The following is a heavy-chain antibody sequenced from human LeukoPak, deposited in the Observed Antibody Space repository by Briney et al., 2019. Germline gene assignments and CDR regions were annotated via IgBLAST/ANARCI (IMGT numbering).Heavy chain of an antibody. CDR3: VRDVVSYDSSGYYYVSDAFDI. Sequence: SETLSLTCTVSGGSISSYYWSWIRQPPGKGLEWIGYIYYSGSTNYNPSLKSRVTISVDTSKNQFSLKLSSVTAADTAVYYCVRDVVSYDSSGYYYVSDAFDIWGQGTMVTVSS. D-gene: IGHD3-22*01. CDR1: GGSISSYY. CDR2: IYYSGST. V-gene: IGHV4-59*01. J-gene: IGHJ3*02.